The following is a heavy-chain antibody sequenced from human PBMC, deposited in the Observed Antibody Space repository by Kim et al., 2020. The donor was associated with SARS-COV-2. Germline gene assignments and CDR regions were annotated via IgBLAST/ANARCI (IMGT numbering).Heavy chain of an antibody. D-gene: IGHD6-13*01. CDR2: TFYRSKWNN. CDR1: GDSVSSNSAS. Sequence: SQTLSLTCAISGDSVSSNSASWNWIRQSPSGGLEWLGRTFYRSKWNNEYAVSVKSRITISPDTSKNQFSLQLNSVTPEDTAVYYCARRIAAVGAYDYWGQGTLVAVSS. V-gene: IGHV6-1*01. J-gene: IGHJ4*02. CDR3: ARRIAAVGAYDY.